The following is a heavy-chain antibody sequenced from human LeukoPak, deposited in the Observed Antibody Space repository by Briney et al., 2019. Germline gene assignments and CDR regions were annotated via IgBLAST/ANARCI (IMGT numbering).Heavy chain of an antibody. CDR3: AKVVVPAAIRLYYFDY. V-gene: IGHV3-30*18. CDR1: GFTFSSYG. D-gene: IGHD2-2*02. CDR2: ISYDGSNK. J-gene: IGHJ4*02. Sequence: QPGRSLRLSCAASGFTFSSYGMHWVRQAPGKGLEWVAVISYDGSNKYYADSVKGRFTISRDNSKNTLYLQMNSLRAEDTAVYYCAKVVVPAAIRLYYFDYWGQGTLVTVSS.